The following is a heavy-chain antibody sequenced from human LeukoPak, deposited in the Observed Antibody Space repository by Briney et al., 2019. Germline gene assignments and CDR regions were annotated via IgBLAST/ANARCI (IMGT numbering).Heavy chain of an antibody. CDR3: ARGWLNWFDP. D-gene: IGHD5-24*01. CDR1: GFTFSGYS. V-gene: IGHV3-21*01. Sequence: PGGSLRLSCAASGFTFSGYSMNWVRQAPGKGLEWVSSISSKSDYIYYADSLEGRFTISRDNAKNSLYLQINSLRAEDTAVYYCARGWLNWFDPWGQGTLVTVSS. J-gene: IGHJ5*02. CDR2: ISSKSDYI.